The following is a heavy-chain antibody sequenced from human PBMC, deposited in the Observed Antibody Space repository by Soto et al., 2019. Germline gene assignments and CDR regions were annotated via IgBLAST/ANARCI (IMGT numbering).Heavy chain of an antibody. CDR3: ARGLWAVD. CDR1: GYTFSSYD. J-gene: IGHJ4*02. D-gene: IGHD2-15*01. CDR2: MNPNSGNT. V-gene: IGHV1-8*01. Sequence: QVQLVQSGAEVKKPGASVKVSCKASGYTFSSYDLNWVREATGQGLEWMGWMNPNSGNTGYAQKVQGRLPMTRDTSISTAYMELSSLRSEDTAVYYCARGLWAVDWGQGTLVTVSS.